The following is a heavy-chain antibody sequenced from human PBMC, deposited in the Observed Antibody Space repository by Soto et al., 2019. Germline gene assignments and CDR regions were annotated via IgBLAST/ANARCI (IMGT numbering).Heavy chain of an antibody. Sequence: ASVKVSCKASGYNFRTHAMHWVRQAPGQRLEWMGWINGGTGQTKHSHRFQDRISITRDTSASTAYMELSSLRSEDTAVYYCARGKGMEENDDYYGLDIWGQGTTVTVSS. V-gene: IGHV1-3*01. J-gene: IGHJ6*02. CDR3: ARGKGMEENDDYYGLDI. CDR2: INGGTGQT. CDR1: GYNFRTHA. D-gene: IGHD1-1*01.